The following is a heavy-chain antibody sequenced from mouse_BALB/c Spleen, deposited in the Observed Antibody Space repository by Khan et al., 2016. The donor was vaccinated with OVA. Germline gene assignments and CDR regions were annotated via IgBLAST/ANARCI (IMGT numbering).Heavy chain of an antibody. J-gene: IGHJ2*01. CDR1: GFTFSSYG. Sequence: VQLQQSGGDLVQPGGSRKLSCAASGFTFSSYGMHWVRQAPEKGLEWVAYISGDSNTIYYADTVKGRFTISRDNPRNTLFLQMTSLMSEDTAMDYCATSYFYGYYFDYWGPGTTLTVSS. D-gene: IGHD1-1*01. CDR3: ATSYFYGYYFDY. V-gene: IGHV5-17*02. CDR2: ISGDSNTI.